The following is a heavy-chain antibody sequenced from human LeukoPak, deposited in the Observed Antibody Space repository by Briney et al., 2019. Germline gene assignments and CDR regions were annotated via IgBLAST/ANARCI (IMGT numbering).Heavy chain of an antibody. V-gene: IGHV3-20*04. Sequence: GGSLRLSCAASGFRFDDYGMSWVRHAPGKGLEWVSGINWNGGSTGYADSVKGRFTISRDNAKNSVYLQMNSLRADDTAFYYCARDLWGSSSSELASFDYWGQGTLVTVSS. J-gene: IGHJ4*02. CDR3: ARDLWGSSSSELASFDY. CDR2: INWNGGST. D-gene: IGHD6-6*01. CDR1: GFRFDDYG.